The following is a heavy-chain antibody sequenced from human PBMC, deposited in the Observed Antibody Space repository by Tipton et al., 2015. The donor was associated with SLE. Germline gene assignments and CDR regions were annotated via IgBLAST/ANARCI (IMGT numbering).Heavy chain of an antibody. V-gene: IGHV3-23*01. CDR2: ISGSGGSM. J-gene: IGHJ4*02. CDR1: GLTFSSSA. CDR3: AREKLGAAFDF. Sequence: GSLRLSCAVSGLTFSSSAMSWVRQAPGKGPEWVSAISGSGGSMYYVDSVKGRFTISRDNSKNTLYLQMNSLRAEDTAVYYCAREKLGAAFDFWGQGTLVTVSS. D-gene: IGHD1-26*01.